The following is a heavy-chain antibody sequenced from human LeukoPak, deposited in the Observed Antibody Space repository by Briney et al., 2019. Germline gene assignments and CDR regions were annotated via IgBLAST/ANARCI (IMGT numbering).Heavy chain of an antibody. CDR3: ARANTIFGVVIILDYYYMDV. CDR2: TYYSGST. CDR1: GGSISSGDYY. V-gene: IGHV4-30-4*08. D-gene: IGHD3-3*01. J-gene: IGHJ6*03. Sequence: SQTLSLTCTVSGGSISSGDYYWSWIRQPPGKGLEWIGYTYYSGSTYYNPSLKSRVTISVDTSKNQFSLKLSSVTAADTAVYYCARANTIFGVVIILDYYYMDVWGKGTTVTVSS.